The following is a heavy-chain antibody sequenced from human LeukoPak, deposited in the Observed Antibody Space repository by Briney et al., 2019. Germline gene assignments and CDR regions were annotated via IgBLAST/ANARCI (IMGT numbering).Heavy chain of an antibody. J-gene: IGHJ4*02. CDR2: ISGSGGST. CDR1: GFTFSSYA. V-gene: IGHV3-23*01. D-gene: IGHD1-7*01. CDR3: AKSMVLELPFYFNY. Sequence: QAGGSLRLPCAASGFTFSSYAMSWVRQAPGKGLEWVSAISGSGGSTYYADSVKGRFTISRDNSKNTLYLQMNSLRAEDTAVYYCAKSMVLELPFYFNYWGQGTLVTVSS.